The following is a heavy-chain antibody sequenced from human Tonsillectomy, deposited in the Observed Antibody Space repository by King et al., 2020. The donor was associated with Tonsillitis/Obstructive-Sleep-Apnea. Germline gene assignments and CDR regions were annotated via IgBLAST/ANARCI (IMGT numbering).Heavy chain of an antibody. V-gene: IGHV5-51*01. Sequence: VQLVQSGAEVKKPGESLKISCKGSGYSFTNYWIGWVRQMPGKGLEWMGIIYPGDSDTRYSPSFQGQVTISADKSISTASLQWSSLKASDTAMYYCARHGLYCGGDCYSGGTWFDPWGQGTLVTVSS. D-gene: IGHD2-21*01. CDR3: ARHGLYCGGDCYSGGTWFDP. J-gene: IGHJ5*02. CDR2: IYPGDSDT. CDR1: GYSFTNYW.